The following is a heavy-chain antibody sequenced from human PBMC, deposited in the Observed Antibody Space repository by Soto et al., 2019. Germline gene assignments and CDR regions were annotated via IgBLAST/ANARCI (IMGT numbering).Heavy chain of an antibody. CDR3: GSTNYIPSIKSRVTKSVDTSTNQFSLKMSAVNAADTAVYYCARDGYYDFWSGYYTAPSYYYGMDV. J-gene: IGHJ6*02. D-gene: IGHD3-10*01. CDR2: IYPGDSDT. V-gene: IGHV5-51*01. CDR1: GYSFTSYW. Sequence: GESLKISCKGSGYSFTSYWIGWVRQMPGKGLEWMGIIYPGDSDTRYSPSFQGQVTISADKSISTAYLQWSSLKASDTAMYYCGSTNYIPSIKSRVTKSVDTSTNQFSLKMSAVNAADTAVYYCARDGYYDFWSGYYTAPSYYYGMDVWGQGTTVTVSS.